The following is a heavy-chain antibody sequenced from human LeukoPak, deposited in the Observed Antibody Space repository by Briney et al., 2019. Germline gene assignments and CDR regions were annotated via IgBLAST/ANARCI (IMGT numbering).Heavy chain of an antibody. Sequence: PGGSLRLSCAASGITFSSYAMSWVRQAPGKGLEWVSGISGSGGSTYYADSVKGRFTTSRDNSKNTLYLQMNSLRAEDTAVYYRAKSGSQRPDYWGQGTLVTVSA. CDR2: ISGSGGST. J-gene: IGHJ4*02. D-gene: IGHD3-10*01. V-gene: IGHV3-23*01. CDR1: GITFSSYA. CDR3: AKSGSQRPDY.